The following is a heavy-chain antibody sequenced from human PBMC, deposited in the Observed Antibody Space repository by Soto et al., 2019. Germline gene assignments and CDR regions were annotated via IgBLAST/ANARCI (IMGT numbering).Heavy chain of an antibody. Sequence: PGGSLRLSCAGSGFICSSYDMSWVRQAPGKGLEWVSTILVGGSTHYEDSVRGRFTISRDRSKNTMYLQMNSLTAGDTAMYYCAKATATGGGAFDICGQGTMVTVSS. CDR2: ILVGGST. J-gene: IGHJ3*02. D-gene: IGHD2-8*02. V-gene: IGHV3-23*01. CDR3: AKATATGGGAFDI. CDR1: GFICSSYD.